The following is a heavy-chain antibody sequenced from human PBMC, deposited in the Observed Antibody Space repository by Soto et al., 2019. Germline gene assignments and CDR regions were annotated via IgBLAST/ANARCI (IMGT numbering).Heavy chain of an antibody. V-gene: IGHV4-61*01. Sequence: SETLSLTCTVSGGSVSSGRYHWSWIRQPPGKGLEWIGYIFFTGSTNYNPSLKSRVTISVDTSKNQFSLKLRSVTAADTAVYYCARDGHGMDVWGQGTTVTVSS. J-gene: IGHJ6*02. CDR2: IFFTGST. CDR3: ARDGHGMDV. CDR1: GGSVSSGRYH.